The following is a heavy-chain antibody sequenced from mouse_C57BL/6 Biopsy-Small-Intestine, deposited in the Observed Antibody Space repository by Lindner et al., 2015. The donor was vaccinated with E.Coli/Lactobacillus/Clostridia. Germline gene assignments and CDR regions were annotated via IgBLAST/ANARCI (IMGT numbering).Heavy chain of an antibody. V-gene: IGHV1-64*01. D-gene: IGHD2-1*01. CDR3: ARDFIVGRDFYYQGMDV. CDR2: INSNGGGT. Sequence: SVKVSCKASGYTFSRYYTHWVRQAPGQGLEWMGIINSNGGGTTYAQKFQGRVTMTRDTSTSTVYMELSSLRSEDTAVYYCARDFIVGRDFYYQGMDVWGQGTTVTVSS. CDR1: GYTFSRYY. J-gene: IGHJ1*01.